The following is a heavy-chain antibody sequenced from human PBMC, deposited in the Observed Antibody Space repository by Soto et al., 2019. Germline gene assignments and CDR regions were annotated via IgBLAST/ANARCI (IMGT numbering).Heavy chain of an antibody. CDR3: AKDNAYSSSFLDY. D-gene: IGHD6-6*01. CDR2: ISYDGSNK. V-gene: IGHV3-30*18. J-gene: IGHJ4*02. CDR1: GFTFSSYG. Sequence: QVQLVESGGGVVQPGRSLRLSCAASGFTFSSYGMHWVRQAPGKGLEWVAVISYDGSNKYYADSVKGRFTISRDNSKNTLDPQMNSLRAEDSAVYYCAKDNAYSSSFLDYWGQGTLVTVSS.